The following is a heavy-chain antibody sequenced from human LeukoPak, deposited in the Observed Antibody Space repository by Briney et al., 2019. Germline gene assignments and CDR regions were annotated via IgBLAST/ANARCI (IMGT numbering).Heavy chain of an antibody. CDR1: GFTFSSYW. D-gene: IGHD3-22*01. J-gene: IGHJ4*02. Sequence: PGGSLRLSCAASGFTFSSYWTSWVRQAPGKGLEWVANINQDGSEKYSVDSVKGRFTISRDNAKSSLYLQMNSLRAEDTAVYYCARDRALYDSRRGYYYTEDDYWGQGTLVTVSS. CDR2: INQDGSEK. V-gene: IGHV3-7*01. CDR3: ARDRALYDSRRGYYYTEDDY.